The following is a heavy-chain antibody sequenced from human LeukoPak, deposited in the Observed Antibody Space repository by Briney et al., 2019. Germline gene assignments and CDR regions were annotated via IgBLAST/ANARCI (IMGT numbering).Heavy chain of an antibody. V-gene: IGHV5-51*01. D-gene: IGHD1-26*01. Sequence: GESLKISCQGSGYTFDSYWIGWVRQMPAKGLEWMGIIYPGDSDARYSPSFQGQVTFSADRSISTAYLQWSSLQASDTAMYYCARLSGSYRGWFDPWGQGTLVTDSS. CDR1: GYTFDSYW. J-gene: IGHJ5*02. CDR3: ARLSGSYRGWFDP. CDR2: IYPGDSDA.